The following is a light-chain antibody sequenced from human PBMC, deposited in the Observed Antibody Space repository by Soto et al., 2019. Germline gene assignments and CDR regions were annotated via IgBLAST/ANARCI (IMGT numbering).Light chain of an antibody. CDR2: DVN. Sequence: QSALTQPASVSGSPGQSITISCTGTSSDVGGYDYVSWYQQLPDKAPKLLIYDVNNRPSGVSHRFSGSKSGNTASLTISGLQAEDEADYYCSSYTGSSTFVFGTGTKVTVL. J-gene: IGLJ1*01. CDR1: SSDVGGYDY. CDR3: SSYTGSSTFV. V-gene: IGLV2-14*01.